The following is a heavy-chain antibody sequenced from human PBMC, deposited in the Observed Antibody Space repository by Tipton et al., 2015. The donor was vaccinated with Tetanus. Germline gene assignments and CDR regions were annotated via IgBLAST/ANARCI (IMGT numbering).Heavy chain of an antibody. CDR2: IYYSGST. CDR1: GDSISSGPYS. V-gene: IGHV4-30-4*01. CDR3: TMIADNWFDP. Sequence: TLSLTCTVSGDSISSGPYSWSWLRQHPGKGLELIGYIYYSGSTYYSPSLKSRVTISADTSKNQFSLKLTSVTAADTAVYYCTMIADNWFDPWGQGTLVTVSS. J-gene: IGHJ5*02. D-gene: IGHD6-13*01.